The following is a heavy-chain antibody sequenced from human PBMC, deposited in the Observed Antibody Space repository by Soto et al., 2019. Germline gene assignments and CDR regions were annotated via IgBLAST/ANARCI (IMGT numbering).Heavy chain of an antibody. D-gene: IGHD6-13*01. Sequence: VESRKISCKGSGYSFTSYWIGWVRQLPGKGLEWMGIIYPGDSDTRYSPSFQGQVTISADKSISTAYLQWSSLKASDTAMYYCARHIIAAAGNYYYYGMDVWGQGTTVTVSS. CDR3: ARHIIAAAGNYYYYGMDV. V-gene: IGHV5-51*01. CDR1: GYSFTSYW. CDR2: IYPGDSDT. J-gene: IGHJ6*02.